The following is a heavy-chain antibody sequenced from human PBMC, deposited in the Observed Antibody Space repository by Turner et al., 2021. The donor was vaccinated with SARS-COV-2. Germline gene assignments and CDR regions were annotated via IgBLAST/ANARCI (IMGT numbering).Heavy chain of an antibody. Sequence: QVQLVQSGAEVKKPGSSVKVSCKASGGTFSSYAISWVRQAPGQGLECMGGLIPILGIANYAQKFQGRVTITADKSTSTAYMELSSLRSEDTAVYYCARGSGRISIFGVVTDYFDYWGQGTLVTVSS. J-gene: IGHJ4*02. CDR1: GGTFSSYA. CDR3: ARGSGRISIFGVVTDYFDY. CDR2: LIPILGIA. V-gene: IGHV1-69*10. D-gene: IGHD3-3*01.